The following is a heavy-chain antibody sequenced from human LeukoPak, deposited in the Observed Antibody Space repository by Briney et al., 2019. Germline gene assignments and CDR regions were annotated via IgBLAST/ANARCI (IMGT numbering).Heavy chain of an antibody. Sequence: GGSLRLSCAASGFTFSSYGMHWVRQAPGKGLEGVAVIWYDGSNKYYADSVKGRFTISGDNSKNTLYLQMNSLRAEDTAVYYCARGDFYGVNAFDIWGQGTMVTVSS. CDR2: IWYDGSNK. CDR3: ARGDFYGVNAFDI. J-gene: IGHJ3*02. D-gene: IGHD3-3*01. V-gene: IGHV3-33*01. CDR1: GFTFSSYG.